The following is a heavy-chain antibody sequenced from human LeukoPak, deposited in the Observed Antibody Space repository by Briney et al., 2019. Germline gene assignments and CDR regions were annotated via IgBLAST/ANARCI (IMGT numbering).Heavy chain of an antibody. Sequence: PGGSLRLSCAASGFTFSSYGMHWVRQAPGKGLEWVAVIWYDGSNKYYADSVKGRFTISRDNSKNTLYLQMNSLRAEDTAVYYCARGGKGGCSGGSCYSPYYFDYWGQGTLVTVSS. D-gene: IGHD2-15*01. V-gene: IGHV3-30*19. J-gene: IGHJ4*02. CDR3: ARGGKGGCSGGSCYSPYYFDY. CDR1: GFTFSSYG. CDR2: IWYDGSNK.